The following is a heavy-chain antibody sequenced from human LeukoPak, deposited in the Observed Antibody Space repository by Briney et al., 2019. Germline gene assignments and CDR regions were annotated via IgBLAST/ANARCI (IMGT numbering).Heavy chain of an antibody. CDR2: MNPNSSNT. V-gene: IGHV1-8*01. D-gene: IGHD3-3*01. CDR3: ARGKRVRSVLRFLEWLLTNWFDP. Sequence: ASVKVSCKASGYTFTSYDINWVRQATGQGLEWMGWMNPNSSNTGYAQKFQGRVTMTRNTSISTAYMELSSLRSEDTAVYYCARGKRVRSVLRFLEWLLTNWFDPWGQGTLVTVSS. CDR1: GYTFTSYD. J-gene: IGHJ5*02.